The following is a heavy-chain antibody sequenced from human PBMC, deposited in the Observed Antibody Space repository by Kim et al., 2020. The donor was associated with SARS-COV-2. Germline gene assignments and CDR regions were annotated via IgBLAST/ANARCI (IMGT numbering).Heavy chain of an antibody. Sequence: GGSLRLSCAASGFTFSSYAMSWVRQAPGKGLEWVSVIYSGGSSTYYADSVKGRFTISRDNSKNTLYLQMNSLRAEDTAVYYCAKDGLWFGELSIYYGMDVWGQGTTVTVSS. V-gene: IGHV3-23*03. D-gene: IGHD3-10*01. CDR1: GFTFSSYA. J-gene: IGHJ6*02. CDR2: IYSGGSST. CDR3: AKDGLWFGELSIYYGMDV.